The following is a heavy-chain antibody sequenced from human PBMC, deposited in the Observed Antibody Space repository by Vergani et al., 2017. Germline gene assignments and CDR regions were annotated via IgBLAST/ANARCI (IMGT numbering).Heavy chain of an antibody. V-gene: IGHV5-51*01. CDR2: IYPGDSDT. D-gene: IGHD3-22*01. Sequence: EVQLVQSGAEVKKPGESLKISCKGSGYSFTSYWIGWVRQMPGKGLEWMGIIYPGDSDTRYSPSFQGQVTISADKSISTAYLQWSSLKASDTAMYYCARLTVPLTYYYDSSVPAGWFDPWGQGTLVTVSS. CDR1: GYSFTSYW. J-gene: IGHJ5*02. CDR3: ARLTVPLTYYYDSSVPAGWFDP.